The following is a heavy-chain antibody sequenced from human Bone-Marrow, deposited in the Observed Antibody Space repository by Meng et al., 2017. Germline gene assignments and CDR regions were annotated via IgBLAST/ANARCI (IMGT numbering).Heavy chain of an antibody. V-gene: IGHV4-34*01. Sequence: HVQLQQWGAVLLKPLETLSLTCVVSGGSFSDYYWRWIRQPPWKGLEWIGEINHSGSTNYNPSLESRATISVDTSQNNLSLKLSSVTAADSAVYYCARGPTTMAHDFDYWGQGTLVTVSS. J-gene: IGHJ4*02. CDR2: INHSGST. CDR1: GGSFSDYY. CDR3: ARGPTTMAHDFDY. D-gene: IGHD4-11*01.